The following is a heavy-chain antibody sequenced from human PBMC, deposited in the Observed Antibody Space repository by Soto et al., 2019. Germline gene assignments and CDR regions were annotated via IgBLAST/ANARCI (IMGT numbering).Heavy chain of an antibody. J-gene: IGHJ5*02. Sequence: SETLSLTCTVSGGSISSGSYYWNWMRQRPGKGLEWIGYIYYTGSADYNPSLESRLTISVDTLKNQFSLKMTSVTAADTAVYYCATWGRRGWYVAHCGPGTLVT. V-gene: IGHV4-31*03. CDR1: GGSISSGSYY. CDR3: ATWGRRGWYVAH. D-gene: IGHD6-19*01. CDR2: IYYTGSA.